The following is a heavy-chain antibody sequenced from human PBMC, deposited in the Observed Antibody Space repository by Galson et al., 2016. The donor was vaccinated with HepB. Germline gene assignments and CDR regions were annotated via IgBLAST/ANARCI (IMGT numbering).Heavy chain of an antibody. CDR3: TKDSISSVGFYGFDL. V-gene: IGHV3-9*01. D-gene: IGHD5/OR15-5a*01. J-gene: IGHJ5*02. CDR2: ITWSSRSM. CDR1: GFTFDDYA. Sequence: SLRLSCAASGFTFDDYAMHWVRQAPGKGLEWVSGITWSSRSMDYADSVKGRFTISRDNAQNSLYLEMNSLRIEDTALYYCTKDSISSVGFYGFDLWGQGTLVTVSS.